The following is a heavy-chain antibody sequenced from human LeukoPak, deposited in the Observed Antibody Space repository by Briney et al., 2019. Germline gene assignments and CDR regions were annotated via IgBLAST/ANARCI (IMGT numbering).Heavy chain of an antibody. V-gene: IGHV1-18*01. D-gene: IGHD3-3*01. CDR2: ISAYNGNT. Sequence: ASVKVSCKASGYTFTSYGISWVRQAPGQGLEWMGWISAYNGNTNYAQKLQGRVTMTTDTSTSTPYMELRSLRSDDTAVYYCARAPYDFWSGYYGGLYFDYWGQGTLVTVSS. CDR3: ARAPYDFWSGYYGGLYFDY. J-gene: IGHJ4*02. CDR1: GYTFTSYG.